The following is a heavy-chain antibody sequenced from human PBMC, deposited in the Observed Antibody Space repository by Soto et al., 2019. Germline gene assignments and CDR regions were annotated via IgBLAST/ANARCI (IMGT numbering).Heavy chain of an antibody. J-gene: IGHJ4*02. CDR3: ARVRAPHYYDSSGYYPY. D-gene: IGHD3-22*01. V-gene: IGHV1-46*01. CDR1: GYTFTSYC. CDR2: INPSGGST. Sequence: ASVKVSCKASGYTFTSYCMHWVRQAPGQGLEWMGIINPSGGSTSYAQKFQGRVTMTRDTSTSTVYMELSSLRSEDTAVYYCARVRAPHYYDSSGYYPYWGQGTLVTVSS.